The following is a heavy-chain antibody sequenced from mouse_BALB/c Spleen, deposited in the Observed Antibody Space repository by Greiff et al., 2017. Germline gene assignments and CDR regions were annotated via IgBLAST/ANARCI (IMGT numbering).Heavy chain of an antibody. CDR1: GFNIKDYY. CDR3: NVYRYDDYYAMDY. CDR2: IDPENGDT. J-gene: IGHJ4*01. Sequence: EVKLQESGAELVRSGASVKLSCTASGFNIKDYYMHWVKQRPEQGLEWIGWIDPENGDTEYAPKFQGKATMTADTSSNTAYLQLSSLTSEDTAVYYCNVYRYDDYYAMDYWGQGTSVTVSS. V-gene: IGHV14-4*02. D-gene: IGHD2-14*01.